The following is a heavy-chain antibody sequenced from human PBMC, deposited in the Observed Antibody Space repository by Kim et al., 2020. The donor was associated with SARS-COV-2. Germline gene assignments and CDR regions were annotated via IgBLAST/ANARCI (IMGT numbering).Heavy chain of an antibody. J-gene: IGHJ4*02. CDR3: ARGLTAAGANNFDY. D-gene: IGHD6-13*01. Sequence: NPALGSRVTMSVDTSKTQFSLELTSVTAADTAVYYCARGLTAAGANNFDYWGQGTLVTVSS. V-gene: IGHV4-4*07.